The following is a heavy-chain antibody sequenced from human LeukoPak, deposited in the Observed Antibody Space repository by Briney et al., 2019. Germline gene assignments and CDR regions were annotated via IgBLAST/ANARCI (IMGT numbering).Heavy chain of an antibody. J-gene: IGHJ4*02. CDR2: ISSSNTTI. Sequence: QPGGSLRLSCAASGFTFSTYSVNWVRQAPGKGLEWVSSISSSNTTIYYADSVKGRFTVSRDNAKNSLYLQMDSLRDEDTAVYYCASSPNPPSSSYGYWGQGTLVTVSS. D-gene: IGHD6-6*01. CDR1: GFTFSTYS. CDR3: ASSPNPPSSSYGY. V-gene: IGHV3-48*02.